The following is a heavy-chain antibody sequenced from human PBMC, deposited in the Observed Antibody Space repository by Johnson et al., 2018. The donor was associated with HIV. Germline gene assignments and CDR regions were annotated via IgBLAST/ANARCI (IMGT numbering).Heavy chain of an antibody. D-gene: IGHD6-13*01. V-gene: IGHV3-20*04. CDR3: ASTNIAAPTGSDAFDI. J-gene: IGHJ3*02. CDR1: GFTFDDYG. CDR2: INWNGGST. Sequence: VQLVESGGGVVRPGGSLRLSCAASGFTFDDYGMSWVRQAPGKGLEWVSGINWNGGSTGYADSVKGRFTISRDNSKNTLYLQMNSLRAEDTAVYYCASTNIAAPTGSDAFDIWGQGTMVTVSS.